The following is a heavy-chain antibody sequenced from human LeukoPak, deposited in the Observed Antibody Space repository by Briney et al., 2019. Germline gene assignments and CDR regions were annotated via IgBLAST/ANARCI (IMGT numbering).Heavy chain of an antibody. CDR3: ASRSSSWFPYYFDY. V-gene: IGHV3-53*01. J-gene: IGHJ4*02. CDR2: IYSGGST. D-gene: IGHD6-13*01. CDR1: GFTVSSNY. Sequence: PGGSLRLSCAASGFTVSSNYMSWVRQAPGKGLEWVSVIYSGGSTYYADSVKGRFTISRDNAKNSLYLQMNSLRAEDTAVYYCASRSSSWFPYYFDYWGQGTLVTVSS.